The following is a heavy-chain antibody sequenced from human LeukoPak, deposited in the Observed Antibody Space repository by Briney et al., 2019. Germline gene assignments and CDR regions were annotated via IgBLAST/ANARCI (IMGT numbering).Heavy chain of an antibody. J-gene: IGHJ3*02. D-gene: IGHD6-13*01. CDR1: GGSISSGSYY. CDR3: ARYSSSWYGNAFDI. V-gene: IGHV4-61*02. CDR2: IYTSGST. Sequence: SETLSLTCTVSGGSISSGSYYWSWIRQPAGKGLEWIGRIYTSGSTNYNPSLESRVTISVDTSKNQFSLKLSSVTAADTAVYYCARYSSSWYGNAFDIWGQGTMVTVSS.